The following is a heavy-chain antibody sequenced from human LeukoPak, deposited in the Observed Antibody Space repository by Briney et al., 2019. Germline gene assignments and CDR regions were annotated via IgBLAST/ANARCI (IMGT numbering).Heavy chain of an antibody. CDR1: GFTFSSYA. V-gene: IGHV3-23*01. CDR2: ISGSGGGT. CDR3: AKWSDIVVVPAARPLDY. J-gene: IGHJ4*02. Sequence: GGSLRLSCAASGFTFSSYAMSWVRQAPGKGLEWVSAISGSGGGTYYADSVKGRFTISRDNSKNTLYLQMNSLRAEDTAVYYCAKWSDIVVVPAARPLDYWGQGTLVTVSS. D-gene: IGHD2-2*01.